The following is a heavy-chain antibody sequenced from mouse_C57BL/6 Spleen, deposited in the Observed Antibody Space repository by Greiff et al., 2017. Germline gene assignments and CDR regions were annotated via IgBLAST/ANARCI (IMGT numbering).Heavy chain of an antibody. V-gene: IGHV1-72*01. Sequence: QVQLQQPGAELVKPGASVKLSCKASGYTFTSYWMHWVKQRPGRGLEWIGRIDPNSGGTTYNEKFKSKATLTVDKPSSTAYMQRSSLTSEDSAVYYGTRPLYGSSSWYFYVWGTGTTVTVSS. J-gene: IGHJ1*03. CDR1: GYTFTSYW. CDR3: TRPLYGSSSWYFYV. CDR2: IDPNSGGT. D-gene: IGHD1-1*01.